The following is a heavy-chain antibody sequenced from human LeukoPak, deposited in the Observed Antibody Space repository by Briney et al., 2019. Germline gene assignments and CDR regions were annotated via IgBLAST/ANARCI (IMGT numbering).Heavy chain of an antibody. V-gene: IGHV1-46*01. CDR3: AREAITIFGLVRTQTTKGPHRFDP. CDR2: INPSGGST. CDR1: GYTFTSYH. Sequence: ASVKVSCKASGYTFTSYHMHWVRQAPGQGLEWVGIINPSGGSTNYAQRFRGRVTMTRDMSTGTVYMGLSSLTSEDTAVYYCAREAITIFGLVRTQTTKGPHRFDPWGQGTLVTVSS. J-gene: IGHJ5*02. D-gene: IGHD3-3*01.